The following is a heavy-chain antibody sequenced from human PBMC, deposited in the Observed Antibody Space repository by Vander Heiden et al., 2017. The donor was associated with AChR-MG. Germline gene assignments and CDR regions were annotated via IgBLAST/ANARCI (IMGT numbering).Heavy chain of an antibody. V-gene: IGHV3-53*01. CDR1: GFNVGSNY. J-gene: IGHJ1*01. CDR2: IYSSGKT. Sequence: EVQLVESRVGLIKPGGSLRLPCQVPGFNVGSNYMTWVRQAPWKGLEWVSVIYSSGKTYYGDSVKGRFTISRDSVKNTLYLQMKSMRADDTAVYYCARNGYTSAWYRAWGQGTLV. D-gene: IGHD6-13*01. CDR3: ARNGYTSAWYRA.